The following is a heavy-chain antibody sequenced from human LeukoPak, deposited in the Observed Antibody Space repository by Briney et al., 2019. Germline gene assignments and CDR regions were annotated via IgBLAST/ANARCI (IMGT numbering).Heavy chain of an antibody. J-gene: IGHJ3*02. D-gene: IGHD3-10*01. CDR1: GFTFSSYW. V-gene: IGHV3-7*01. Sequence: PGGSLRLSCAASGFTFSSYWMSWVRQAPGKGLEWVANIKQDGSEKYYVDSVKGRFTISRDNAKNSLYLQMNSLRAEDTAVYYCARDLGVVRGVNGAFDIWGQGTMVTVSS. CDR3: ARDLGVVRGVNGAFDI. CDR2: IKQDGSEK.